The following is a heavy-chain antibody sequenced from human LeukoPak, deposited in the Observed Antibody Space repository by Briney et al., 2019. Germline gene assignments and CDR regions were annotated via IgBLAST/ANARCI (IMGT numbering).Heavy chain of an antibody. Sequence: SETLSLTCAVSGGSLSSGGYSWSWIRQPPGKGLEWIGYIYHSESTYYNPSLKSRVTISVDRSKNQFSLKLSSVTAADTAVYYCARGGTAMVLYFDYWGQGTLVTVSS. V-gene: IGHV4-30-2*01. J-gene: IGHJ4*02. CDR2: IYHSEST. CDR3: ARGGTAMVLYFDY. CDR1: GGSLSSGGYS. D-gene: IGHD5-18*01.